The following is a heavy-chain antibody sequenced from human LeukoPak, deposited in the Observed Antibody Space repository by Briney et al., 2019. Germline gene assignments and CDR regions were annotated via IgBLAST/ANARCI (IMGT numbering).Heavy chain of an antibody. J-gene: IGHJ3*02. Sequence: PSETLSLTCTVSGGSISSYYWSRIRQPPGKGLEWIGYIYYSGSTNYNPSLKSRVTISVDTSKNQFSLKLSSVTAADTAVYYCARWSLTYYYDSSGYSDAFDIWGQGTMVTVSS. V-gene: IGHV4-59*01. CDR2: IYYSGST. CDR3: ARWSLTYYYDSSGYSDAFDI. D-gene: IGHD3-22*01. CDR1: GGSISSYY.